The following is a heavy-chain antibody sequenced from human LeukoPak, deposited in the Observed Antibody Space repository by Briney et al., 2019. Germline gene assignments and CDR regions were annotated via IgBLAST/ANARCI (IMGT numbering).Heavy chain of an antibody. V-gene: IGHV3-30*03. J-gene: IGHJ4*02. Sequence: GGSLRLSCAASGFTFSSYGMHWVRQAPGKGLEWVAVISYDGSNKYYADSVKGRFTISRDNSKNTLYLQMNSLRAEDTAVYYCARDSAAAAVYYFDYWGQGTLVTVSS. CDR1: GFTFSSYG. CDR3: ARDSAAAAVYYFDY. D-gene: IGHD6-13*01. CDR2: ISYDGSNK.